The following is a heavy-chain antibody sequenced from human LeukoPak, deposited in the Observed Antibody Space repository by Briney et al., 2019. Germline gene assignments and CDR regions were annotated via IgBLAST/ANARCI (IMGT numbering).Heavy chain of an antibody. V-gene: IGHV3-7*03. D-gene: IGHD2-2*01. Sequence: GGSLRLSCAASGFTFISYWMSWVRQAPGKGLEWVANIKQDGSETYYVDSVKGRFTISRDNSKNTLYLQMNSLRAEDTAVYYCAKGSCSSTSCHYFDYWGQGTLVTVSS. CDR1: GFTFISYW. CDR2: IKQDGSET. CDR3: AKGSCSSTSCHYFDY. J-gene: IGHJ4*02.